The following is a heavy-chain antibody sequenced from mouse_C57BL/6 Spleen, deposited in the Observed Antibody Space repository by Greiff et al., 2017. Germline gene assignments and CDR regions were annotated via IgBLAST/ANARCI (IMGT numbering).Heavy chain of an antibody. V-gene: IGHV1-15*01. CDR3: TRTTVVRYFDV. Sequence: VKLQQSGAELVRPGASVTLSCKASGYTFTDYEMHWVKQTPVHGLEWIGAIDPETGGTAYNQKFKGKAILTADKSSSTAYMELRSLTSEDSAVYYCTRTTVVRYFDVWGTGTTVTVSS. J-gene: IGHJ1*03. CDR2: IDPETGGT. CDR1: GYTFTDYE. D-gene: IGHD1-1*01.